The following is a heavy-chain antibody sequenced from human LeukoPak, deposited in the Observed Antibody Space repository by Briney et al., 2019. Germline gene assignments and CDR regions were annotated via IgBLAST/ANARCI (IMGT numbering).Heavy chain of an antibody. V-gene: IGHV4-31*03. CDR3: AGTILGYSSGWHNWFDP. D-gene: IGHD6-19*01. Sequence: NPSQTLSLTCTVSGGSISSGGYYWRWLRQHPGKGVEWIGYIYYSGSTYYNPSLKSRVTISVDTSKNQFSLKLSSVTAADTAVYYCAGTILGYSSGWHNWFDPWGQGTLVTVSS. CDR1: GGSISSGGYY. J-gene: IGHJ5*02. CDR2: IYYSGST.